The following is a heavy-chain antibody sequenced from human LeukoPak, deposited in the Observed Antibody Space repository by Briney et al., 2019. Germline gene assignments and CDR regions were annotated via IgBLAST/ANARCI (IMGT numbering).Heavy chain of an antibody. V-gene: IGHV3-30*04. Sequence: GGSLRLSCAAYGFTFSSYAIHWVRQAPGKGLEWVAVISFDGSNNYYADSVKGRFTISRDNSKNTLYLQMNSVRAEDTAVYYCAREGYYDSSGYFNYWGQGTLVTVSS. CDR1: GFTFSSYA. CDR2: ISFDGSNN. D-gene: IGHD3-22*01. J-gene: IGHJ4*02. CDR3: AREGYYDSSGYFNY.